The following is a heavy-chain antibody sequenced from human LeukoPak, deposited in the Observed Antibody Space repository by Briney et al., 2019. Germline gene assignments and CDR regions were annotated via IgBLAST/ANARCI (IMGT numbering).Heavy chain of an antibody. D-gene: IGHD6-19*01. CDR2: IYYSGST. J-gene: IGHJ4*02. CDR1: GGPISGYY. CDR3: ARGGGWSPYYFDY. V-gene: IGHV4-59*01. Sequence: PSETLSLTCTVSGGPISGYYWSWIRQPPGKGLEWIGYIYYSGSTNYNPSLKSRVTISVDTSKDQFSLKLSSVTAADTAVYYCARGGGWSPYYFDYWGQGSLVTVSS.